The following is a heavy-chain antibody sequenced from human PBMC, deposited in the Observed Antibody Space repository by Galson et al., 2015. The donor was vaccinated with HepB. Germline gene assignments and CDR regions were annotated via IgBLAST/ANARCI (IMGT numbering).Heavy chain of an antibody. D-gene: IGHD3-3*01. CDR3: ARAPTMEWLLDY. Sequence: SLRLSCAASGFTFSDYGMHWVRQAPGKGLEWVGVIWYDGSNKYYGDSVKGRFTISRDDSKNTLYLQMNSLRVEDTAVYYCARAPTMEWLLDYWGQGTLVTVSS. CDR1: GFTFSDYG. CDR2: IWYDGSNK. V-gene: IGHV3-33*01. J-gene: IGHJ4*02.